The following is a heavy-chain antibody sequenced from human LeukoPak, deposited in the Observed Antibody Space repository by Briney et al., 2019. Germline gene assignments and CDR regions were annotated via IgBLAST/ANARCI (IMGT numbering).Heavy chain of an antibody. Sequence: SVKASCKASGGTFSSYAISWVRQAPGQGLEWMGGIILIFGTANYAQKFQGRVTITADESTSTAYMELSSLRSEDTAVYYCARGVVVVPAAIPDYYYGMDVWGQGTTVTVSS. V-gene: IGHV1-69*01. CDR1: GGTFSSYA. CDR2: IILIFGTA. J-gene: IGHJ6*02. D-gene: IGHD2-2*02. CDR3: ARGVVVVPAAIPDYYYGMDV.